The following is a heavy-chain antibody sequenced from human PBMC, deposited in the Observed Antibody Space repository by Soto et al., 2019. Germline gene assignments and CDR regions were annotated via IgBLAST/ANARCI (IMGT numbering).Heavy chain of an antibody. J-gene: IGHJ4*02. V-gene: IGHV1-69*02. D-gene: IGHD3-10*01. CDR1: GDTFTFYS. Sequence: QVQLVQSGAEVKKPGSSVRVSCKASGDTFTFYSINWVRQAPGLGLEWMGRINPILSMSNYAQRFQGRVTMTGDKYTSTAYMELSSLRSEDTAMYYCASSYGSGYRAFDYWGQGALVTVSS. CDR2: INPILSMS. CDR3: ASSYGSGYRAFDY.